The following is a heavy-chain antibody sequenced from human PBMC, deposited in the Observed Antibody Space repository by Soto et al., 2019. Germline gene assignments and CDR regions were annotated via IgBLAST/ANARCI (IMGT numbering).Heavy chain of an antibody. CDR3: TTAGGSSGYQGYYYNGMDV. Sequence: GGSLRLSCAASGFIFSNAWMNWVRQAPGKGLEWVGRIKSKTDGGTTDYAAPVKGRFTISREDSKNTLYLQVNSLKIEDTGVYYCTTAGGSSGYQGYYYNGMDVWGQGTTVTVSS. V-gene: IGHV3-15*07. J-gene: IGHJ6*01. CDR1: GFIFSNAW. CDR2: IKSKTDGGTT. D-gene: IGHD5-12*01.